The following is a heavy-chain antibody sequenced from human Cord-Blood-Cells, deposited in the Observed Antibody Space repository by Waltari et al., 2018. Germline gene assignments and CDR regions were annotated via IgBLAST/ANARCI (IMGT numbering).Heavy chain of an antibody. J-gene: IGHJ4*02. V-gene: IGHV1-24*01. Sequence: QVQLVLSGAEVKKPAPAVKVSCKVFGYTLTELSMHWVRQAPGKGLEWMGGVDPEDCETIYAQKFQGRVTMTEDTSTDTAYMELSSLGSEDAAVYYCATGIPYCSSTSCYTAFDYWGQGTLVTVSS. CDR3: ATGIPYCSSTSCYTAFDY. CDR2: VDPEDCET. CDR1: GYTLTELS. D-gene: IGHD2-2*02.